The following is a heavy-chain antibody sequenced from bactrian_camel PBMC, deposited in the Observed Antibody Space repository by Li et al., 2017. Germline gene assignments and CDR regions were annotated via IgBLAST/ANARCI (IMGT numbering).Heavy chain of an antibody. D-gene: IGHD1*01. CDR1: VYTTGFWC. CDR2: IDRDGRS. CDR3: AADRRPVGAGIEYCSPLKRFGY. Sequence: QLVESGGGTVQHGESRRLSCTSNVYTTGFWCMAWFRHGRGKQGEGVATIDRDGRSSYADSVKGRFTISKDNAKNTLYLQMNSLKPEDTGMYYCAADRRPVGAGIEYCSPLKRFGYWGQGTQVTVS. V-gene: IGHV3S53*01. J-gene: IGHJ6*01.